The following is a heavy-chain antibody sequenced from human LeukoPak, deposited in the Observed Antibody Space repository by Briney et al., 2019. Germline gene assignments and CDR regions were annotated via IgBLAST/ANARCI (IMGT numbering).Heavy chain of an antibody. CDR1: GSTFSSYA. D-gene: IGHD6-6*01. CDR2: ISGSGSST. Sequence: TGGSLRLSCAASGSTFSSYAMSWVRQAPGKGLEWVSGISGSGSSTYYADSVKGRFTISRDNSKNTLYLQMNSLRAEDTAVYYCAKGSIGEYYYYGMDVWGQGTTVTVSS. V-gene: IGHV3-23*01. J-gene: IGHJ6*02. CDR3: AKGSIGEYYYYGMDV.